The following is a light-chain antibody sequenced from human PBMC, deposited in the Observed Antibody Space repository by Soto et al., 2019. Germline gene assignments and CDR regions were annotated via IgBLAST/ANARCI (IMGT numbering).Light chain of an antibody. CDR3: QQSFSIPWT. Sequence: DIQMTQSPSSLSASLGDRVTITCRTSQIVRNYLNWYQHKPGTAPKLLFYAASSLRSGVPSRFSASGSGRDFTLNISSLQGEDFATYYCQQSFSIPWTFGQGTKVEIK. CDR2: AAS. CDR1: QIVRNY. J-gene: IGKJ1*01. V-gene: IGKV1-39*01.